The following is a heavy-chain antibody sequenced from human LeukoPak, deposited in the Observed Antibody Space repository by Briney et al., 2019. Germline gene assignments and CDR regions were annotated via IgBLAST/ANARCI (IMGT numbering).Heavy chain of an antibody. CDR2: ISSSSTYI. V-gene: IGHV3-48*03. J-gene: IGHJ4*02. CDR1: GFTFSSYE. D-gene: IGHD5-24*01. CDR3: ARGRDGYNFDY. Sequence: GGSLRLSCAASGFTFSSYEMNWVRQAPRKGLEWVSYISSSSTYIYYADSVKGRFTISRDNAKNSLYLQMNSLRADDTAVYYCARGRDGYNFDYWGQGTLVTVSS.